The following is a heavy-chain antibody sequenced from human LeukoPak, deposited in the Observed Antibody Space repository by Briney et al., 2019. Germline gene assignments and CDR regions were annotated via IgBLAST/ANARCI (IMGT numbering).Heavy chain of an antibody. CDR2: ISAYNGNT. CDR1: GYTFTSYG. D-gene: IGHD3-10*01. Sequence: ASVKVSCKASGYTFTSYGISWVRQAPGQGLEWMGWISAYNGNTNYAQKLQGRDTMTTDTSTSTAYMELRSLRSDDTAVYYCAREIYGSGSYPCDYWGQGTLVTVSS. CDR3: AREIYGSGSYPCDY. J-gene: IGHJ4*02. V-gene: IGHV1-18*01.